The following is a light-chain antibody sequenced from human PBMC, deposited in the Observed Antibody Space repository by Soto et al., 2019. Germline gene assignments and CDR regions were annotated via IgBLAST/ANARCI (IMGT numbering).Light chain of an antibody. CDR1: SSDVGGYNY. CDR2: DVS. CDR3: SSYTSSSTYV. Sequence: QSVLTHPASVSGSPGQSITISCTGTSSDVGGYNYVSRYQQHPGKAPKLMIYDVSNRPSGVSNRFSGSKSGNTASLTISGLQAEDEADYYCSSYTSSSTYVFGTGTKVTVL. J-gene: IGLJ1*01. V-gene: IGLV2-14*01.